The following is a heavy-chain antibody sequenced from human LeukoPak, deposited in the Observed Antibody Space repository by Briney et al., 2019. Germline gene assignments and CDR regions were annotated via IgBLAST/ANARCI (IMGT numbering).Heavy chain of an antibody. V-gene: IGHV3-33*01. CDR1: GFTFSSYG. CDR3: ARGTVTTRYNWFDP. J-gene: IGHJ5*02. D-gene: IGHD4-11*01. CDR2: IWYDGSNK. Sequence: GRSLRLSCAASGFTFSSYGMHWVRQAPGKGLEWVAVIWYDGSNKYYADSVKGRFTISRDYSKNTLYLQMNSLRAEDTAVYYCARGTVTTRYNWFDPWGQGTLVTVSS.